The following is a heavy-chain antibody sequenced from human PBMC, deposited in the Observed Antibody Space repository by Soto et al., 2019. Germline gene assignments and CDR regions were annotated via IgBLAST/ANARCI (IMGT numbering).Heavy chain of an antibody. CDR3: ARWFTYGNFDYFDY. D-gene: IGHD3-10*01. CDR1: GFTFSSDW. CDR2: IDSGGRTT. Sequence: PGGSLRLSFAASGFTFSSDWMHWFRQAPGKGLVWVSRIDSGGRTTTYADSVKGRFTIPRGNAKNTLYLQMNGLRAEDTALYYCARWFTYGNFDYFDYWGQGTQVTVSS. J-gene: IGHJ4*02. V-gene: IGHV3-74*01.